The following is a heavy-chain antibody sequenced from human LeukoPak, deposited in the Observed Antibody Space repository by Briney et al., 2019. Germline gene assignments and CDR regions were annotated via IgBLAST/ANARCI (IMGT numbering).Heavy chain of an antibody. V-gene: IGHV1-69*04. Sequence: LRASVKVSCKASGGTFSSYAISWVRQAPGQGLEWMGRIIPILGIANYAQKFQGRVTITADKSTSTAYMELSSLRSEDTAVYYCATSVDGLVTIRTYFEHWGQGTLITVSS. J-gene: IGHJ4*02. CDR2: IIPILGIA. CDR1: GGTFSSYA. D-gene: IGHD2/OR15-2a*01. CDR3: ATSVDGLVTIRTYFEH.